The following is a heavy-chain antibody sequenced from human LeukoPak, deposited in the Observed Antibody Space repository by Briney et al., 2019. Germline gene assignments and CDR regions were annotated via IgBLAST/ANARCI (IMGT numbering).Heavy chain of an antibody. J-gene: IGHJ3*02. CDR2: IYSGGST. Sequence: GGSLRLSCAASGFSDSSNYMSWVRQAPGKGLEWVSIIYSGGSTYYADSVKGRFTISRDNSKNTLYLQMNSLRAEDTAVYYCARLKSYSDAFDIWGQGTMVTVSS. CDR1: GFSDSSNY. D-gene: IGHD1-26*01. CDR3: ARLKSYSDAFDI. V-gene: IGHV3-53*01.